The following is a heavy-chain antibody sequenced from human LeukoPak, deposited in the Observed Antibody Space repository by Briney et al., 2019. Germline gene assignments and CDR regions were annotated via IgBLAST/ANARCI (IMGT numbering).Heavy chain of an antibody. V-gene: IGHV1-18*01. CDR1: GYTFTSYG. J-gene: IGHJ6*02. CDR3: AVLVYGGTPYPYHVAYYYYGMDV. Sequence: ASVKVSCKASGYTFTSYGISWVRQAPGQGLEWMGWISAYNGNTNYAQKLQGRVTMTTDTSTSTAYMELRSLRSDDTAVYYCAVLVYGGTPYPYHVAYYYYGMDVWGQGTLVTVSS. D-gene: IGHD3-16*01. CDR2: ISAYNGNT.